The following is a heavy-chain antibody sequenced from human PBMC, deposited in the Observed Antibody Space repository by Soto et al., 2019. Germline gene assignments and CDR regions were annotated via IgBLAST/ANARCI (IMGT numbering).Heavy chain of an antibody. CDR1: RFTFSSYW. CDR2: INRDGSST. J-gene: IGHJ4*02. CDR3: ARGCSNGSCFGSF. D-gene: IGHD2-8*01. V-gene: IGHV3-74*01. Sequence: GSLRISCAASRFTFSSYWIHWVRQTPWKWLVWVSRINRDGSSTNYADSVKGRFTISRDNAKNTLYLQMNSLRAEDTAVYYCARGCSNGSCFGSFWGQGTLVTVSS.